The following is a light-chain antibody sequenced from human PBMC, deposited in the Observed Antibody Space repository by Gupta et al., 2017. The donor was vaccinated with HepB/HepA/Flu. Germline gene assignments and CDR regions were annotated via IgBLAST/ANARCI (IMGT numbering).Light chain of an antibody. CDR1: QGVSSN. CDR2: GAS. J-gene: IGKJ1*01. CDR3: QQYNNWPRT. Sequence: IVMTQYPATLSVSPGARATLTCRASQGVSSNLAWYQQKPGQPPRRLIYGASTRATGIPARFSGSGSGTEFTLTISSLQSEDFAVYYCQQYNNWPRTFGQGTKVEI. V-gene: IGKV3-15*01.